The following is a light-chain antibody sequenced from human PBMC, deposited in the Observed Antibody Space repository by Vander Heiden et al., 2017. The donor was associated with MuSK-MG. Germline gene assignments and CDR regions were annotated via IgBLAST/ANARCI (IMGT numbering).Light chain of an antibody. CDR1: QRISSL. Sequence: QMTQSRSSLSASVRVRVSITCRVSQRISSLLNWYQQKPGKAPKLLIYGASSWQSGVPSRFSGSGSGTDFTLTITSLQPEDFATYYCHQRDSTPRAFGQGTRVEIK. J-gene: IGKJ1*01. V-gene: IGKV1-39*01. CDR2: GAS. CDR3: HQRDSTPRA.